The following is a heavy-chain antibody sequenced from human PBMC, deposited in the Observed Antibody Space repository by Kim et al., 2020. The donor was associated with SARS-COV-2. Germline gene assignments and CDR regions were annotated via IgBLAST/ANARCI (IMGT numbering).Heavy chain of an antibody. Sequence: SETLSLTCTVSGASSSSSSYYWAWIRQSPGKGLEWIGTIYYSGSTYYNPSLKSRVTMSVDPSKNQFSLKLRPVIAADTAVYYCARTSDNSGFYRPYDAFDIWGQVTVVTVSS. CDR1: GASSSSSSYY. V-gene: IGHV4-39*01. CDR2: IYYSGST. D-gene: IGHD3-22*01. J-gene: IGHJ3*02. CDR3: ARTSDNSGFYRPYDAFDI.